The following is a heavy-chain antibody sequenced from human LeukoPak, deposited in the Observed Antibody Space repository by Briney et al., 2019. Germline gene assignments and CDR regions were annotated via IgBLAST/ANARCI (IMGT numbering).Heavy chain of an antibody. V-gene: IGHV4-59*12. J-gene: IGHJ4*02. CDR1: GGSISSYY. CDR2: IYYSGST. Sequence: SETLSLTCTVSGGSISSYYWSWIRQPPGKGLEWIEYIYYSGSTNYNPSLKSRVTISVDTSKNQFSLKLSSVTAADTAVYYCARERRFGESERHYFDYWGQGTLVTVSS. D-gene: IGHD3-10*01. CDR3: ARERRFGESERHYFDY.